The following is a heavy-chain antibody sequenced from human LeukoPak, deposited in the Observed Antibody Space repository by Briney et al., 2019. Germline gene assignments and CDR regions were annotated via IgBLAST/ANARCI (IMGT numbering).Heavy chain of an antibody. D-gene: IGHD3-22*01. V-gene: IGHV5-51*01. CDR1: EYTFTNYW. CDR2: IYPRDSDT. J-gene: IGHJ4*02. Sequence: GESLKISCKGSEYTFTNYWIGWVRQTSDKGLELVAFIYPRDSDTRYNPSFQGQVTISADNSTNTAYLQWSSLQASDTAMYYCARSTSAYYSADYWGQGXXVTVS. CDR3: ARSTSAYYSADY.